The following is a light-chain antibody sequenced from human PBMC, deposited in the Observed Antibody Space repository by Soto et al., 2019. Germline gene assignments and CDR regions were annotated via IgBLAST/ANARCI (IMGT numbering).Light chain of an antibody. CDR1: QSISSL. CDR2: KAS. V-gene: IGKV1-5*03. CDR3: QQYNSHSRT. Sequence: DIQVTQSPSTLSASVGYRVSITCRASQSISSLLAWYQQKPGKAPKLLIYKASSLESGVPSRFSGSGSGTEFTLTISSLQPDDFATYYCQQYNSHSRTFGQGTKVDIK. J-gene: IGKJ2*01.